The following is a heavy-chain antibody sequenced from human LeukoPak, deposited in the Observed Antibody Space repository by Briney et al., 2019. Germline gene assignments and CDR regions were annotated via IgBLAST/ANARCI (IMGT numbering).Heavy chain of an antibody. J-gene: IGHJ5*02. V-gene: IGHV3-23*01. Sequence: GGSLRLSCAASGFTFSSYAMSWVRQAPGKGLEWVSAISGSGGSTCYADSVKGRFTISRDNSKNTLYLQMNSLRAEDTAVYYCAKARLETYYDFWSGYREDNWFDPWGQGTLVTVSS. CDR3: AKARLETYYDFWSGYREDNWFDP. D-gene: IGHD3-3*01. CDR2: ISGSGGST. CDR1: GFTFSSYA.